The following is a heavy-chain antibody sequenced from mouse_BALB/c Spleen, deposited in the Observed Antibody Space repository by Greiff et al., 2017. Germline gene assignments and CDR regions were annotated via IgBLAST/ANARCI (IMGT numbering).Heavy chain of an antibody. D-gene: IGHD2-1*01. CDR2: IRSKSNNYAT. CDR1: GFTFNTYA. V-gene: IGHV10-1*02. Sequence: EVKLVESGGGLVQPKGSLKLSCAASGFTFNTYAMNWVRQAPGKGLEWVARIRSKSNNYATYYADSVKDRFTISRDDSQSMLYLQMNNLKTEDTAMYYCVGHSYGNYYYAMDYWGQGTSVTVSA. J-gene: IGHJ4*01. CDR3: VGHSYGNYYYAMDY.